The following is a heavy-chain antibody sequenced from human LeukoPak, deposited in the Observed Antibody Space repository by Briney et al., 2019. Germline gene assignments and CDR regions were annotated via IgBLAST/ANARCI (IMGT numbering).Heavy chain of an antibody. J-gene: IGHJ4*02. V-gene: IGHV3-49*04. CDR2: IRSKTYGGTT. CDR1: GLTIGDDA. D-gene: IGHD6-13*01. Sequence: TGGSLRLSCTTSGLTIGDDAVSWVRQAPGKGLEWVGFIRSKTYGGTTEYAASVKGRFTISRDDSKSIAYLQMNSLKTEDTAVYYCTRTYSSSWSWYFVYWGQGTLVTVSS. CDR3: TRTYSSSWSWYFVY.